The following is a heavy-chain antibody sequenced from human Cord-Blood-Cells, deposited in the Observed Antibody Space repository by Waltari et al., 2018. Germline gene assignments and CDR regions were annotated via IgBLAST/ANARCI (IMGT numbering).Heavy chain of an antibody. D-gene: IGHD3-9*01. CDR2: IIHIFGTA. CDR3: ARAPDILTGYSYVDY. CDR1: GCTFSSYA. V-gene: IGHV1-69*06. Sequence: QVQLVQSGVEVMKPGSSVKVSCKASGCTFSSYALSWVRTAPGQRLEVMGGIIHIFGTANYAQKFQGRVTITADKSTSTAYMELSSLRSEDTAVYYCARAPDILTGYSYVDYWGQGTLVTVSS. J-gene: IGHJ4*02.